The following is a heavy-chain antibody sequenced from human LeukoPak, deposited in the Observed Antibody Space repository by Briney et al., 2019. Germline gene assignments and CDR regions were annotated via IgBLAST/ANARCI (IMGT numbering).Heavy chain of an antibody. CDR1: GFTFSSYG. CDR2: IWYDGSNK. CDR3: ASGDYGDYYLDY. J-gene: IGHJ4*02. D-gene: IGHD4-17*01. V-gene: IGHV3-33*01. Sequence: GRSLRLSCAASGFTFSSYGMHWVRQAPGKGLEWVAVIWYDGSNKYYADSVKGRFTISRDNSKNTLYLQMNSLRAEDTAVYYCASGDYGDYYLDYWGQGTLVTVSS.